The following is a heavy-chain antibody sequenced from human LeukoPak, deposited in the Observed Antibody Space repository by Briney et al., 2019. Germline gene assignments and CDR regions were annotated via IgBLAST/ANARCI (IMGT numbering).Heavy chain of an antibody. V-gene: IGHV3-30*03. CDR2: ISYDGSKK. Sequence: GRSLRLSCAATGFTFSSYAVHWVRQAPGKGLEWVAVISYDGSKKYYADSVKGRFTISRDNSKNTLYLQMNSLRAEDTAVYYCAGTMIVVEAFDYWGQGSLVTVSS. CDR3: AGTMIVVEAFDY. J-gene: IGHJ4*02. D-gene: IGHD3-22*01. CDR1: GFTFSSYA.